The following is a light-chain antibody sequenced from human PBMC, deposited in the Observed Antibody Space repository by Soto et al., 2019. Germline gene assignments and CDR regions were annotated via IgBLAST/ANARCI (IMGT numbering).Light chain of an antibody. Sequence: EIELTQSPATLSVSAGDRVTLSCRASPSASYYLAWYQQKPGKAPRLLIYDASNIVSGVPARFSGSGSGSDFTLTISSLEPEDFAVYYWQQRSSRSPTFGQGTKVEIK. CDR3: QQRSSRSPT. CDR2: DAS. CDR1: PSASYY. J-gene: IGKJ1*01. V-gene: IGKV3-11*01.